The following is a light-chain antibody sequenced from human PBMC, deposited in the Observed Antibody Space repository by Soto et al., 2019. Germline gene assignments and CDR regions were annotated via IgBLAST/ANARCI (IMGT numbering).Light chain of an antibody. CDR3: AAWDYSLSGLYV. CDR2: RNN. CDR1: TSSIGRNY. Sequence: QSVLTQPPSASGTPGQRVTISCSGGTSSIGRNYVYWYQQLPGTAPKLVIYRNNQRPSGVPDRFSGSKSGTSASLAIRGLRSEDEADYYCAAWDYSLSGLYVFGTGPKVTVL. J-gene: IGLJ1*01. V-gene: IGLV1-47*01.